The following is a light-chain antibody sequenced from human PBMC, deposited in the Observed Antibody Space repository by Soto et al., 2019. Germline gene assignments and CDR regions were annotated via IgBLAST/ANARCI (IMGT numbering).Light chain of an antibody. J-gene: IGLJ1*01. CDR2: DND. Sequence: QSVLTHPPSVSAAPGQKVTISCSGSSSNIGSNYVSWYQQLPGTTPKLLIYDNDKRPSGIPDRFSGSKSGTSVTLDITGLHTGDEADYYCGTWDSGLSVCVFGTG. CDR3: GTWDSGLSVCV. V-gene: IGLV1-51*01. CDR1: SSNIGSNY.